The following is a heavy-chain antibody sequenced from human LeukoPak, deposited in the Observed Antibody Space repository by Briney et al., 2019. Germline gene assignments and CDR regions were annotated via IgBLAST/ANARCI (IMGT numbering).Heavy chain of an antibody. Sequence: GGSLRLSCAASGFSFSSYEMNWVRQAPGKGLEWVSSISSSSSYIYYADSVKGRFTISRDNAKNSLYLQMNSLRAEDTAVYYCARDDDILTGSDYWGQGTLVTVSS. D-gene: IGHD3-9*01. V-gene: IGHV3-21*01. CDR3: ARDDDILTGSDY. CDR2: ISSSSSYI. CDR1: GFSFSSYE. J-gene: IGHJ4*02.